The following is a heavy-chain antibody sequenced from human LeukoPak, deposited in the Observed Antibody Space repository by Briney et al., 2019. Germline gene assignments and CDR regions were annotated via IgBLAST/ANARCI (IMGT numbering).Heavy chain of an antibody. CDR3: ARDHRGYSYGYFH. J-gene: IGHJ4*02. CDR2: IYYSGST. Sequence: SETLSLTCTVSGGSISSSSYYWGWIRQPPGKGLEWIGSIYYSGSTYYNPSLKSRVTISVDTSKNQFSLKLSSVTAADTAVYYCARDHRGYSYGYFHWGQGTLVTVSS. V-gene: IGHV4-39*07. CDR1: GGSISSSSYY. D-gene: IGHD5-18*01.